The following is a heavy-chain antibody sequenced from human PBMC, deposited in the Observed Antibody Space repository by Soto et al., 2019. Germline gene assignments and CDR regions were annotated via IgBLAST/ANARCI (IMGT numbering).Heavy chain of an antibody. V-gene: IGHV3-48*02. CDR1: GGSISSSN. J-gene: IGHJ6*02. CDR2: ISSSSSTI. CDR3: ARGRLRGYYYYYGMDV. Sequence: TSETLSLTCPVSGGSISSSNYYWAWIRQPPGKGLEWVSYISSSSSTIYYADSVKGRFTISRDNAKNSLYLQMNSLRDEDTAVYYCARGRLRGYYYYYGMDVWGQGTTVTVSS. D-gene: IGHD4-17*01.